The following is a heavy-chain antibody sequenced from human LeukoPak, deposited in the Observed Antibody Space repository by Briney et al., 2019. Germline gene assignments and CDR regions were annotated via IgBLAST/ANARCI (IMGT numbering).Heavy chain of an antibody. CDR1: GFTFSTYA. V-gene: IGHV3-64D*06. J-gene: IGHJ5*02. CDR3: ARDWGSSGWYNWFDP. CDR2: ITSNGGSA. Sequence: GGSLRLSCSASGFTFSTYAMHWIRQAPGMGLQYVSAITSNGGSAYYADSVKGRFTISRDNSKNTLYLQMGSLRLEDTAEYYCARDWGSSGWYNWFDPWGQGTLVTVSS. D-gene: IGHD6-19*01.